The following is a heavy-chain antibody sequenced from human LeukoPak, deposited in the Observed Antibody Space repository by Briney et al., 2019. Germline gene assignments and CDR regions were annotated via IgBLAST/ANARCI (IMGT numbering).Heavy chain of an antibody. CDR3: ARGGRSTYFDWSPDY. CDR2: ISSSSSYI. J-gene: IGHJ4*02. Sequence: DPGGSLRLSCAASGFAFGDYSMDWVRQAPGKGLEWVSSISSSSSYIYYADSVKGRFTISRDNARNSLYLQMNSLRAEDTAVYYCARGGRSTYFDWSPDYWGQGTLVTVSS. CDR1: GFAFGDYS. D-gene: IGHD3-9*01. V-gene: IGHV3-21*01.